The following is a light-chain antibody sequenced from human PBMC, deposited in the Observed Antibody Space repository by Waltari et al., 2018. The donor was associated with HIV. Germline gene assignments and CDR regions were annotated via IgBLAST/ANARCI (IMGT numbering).Light chain of an antibody. V-gene: IGLV3-1*01. CDR2: QDS. CDR3: QAWDSSTAVV. J-gene: IGLJ2*01. Sequence: SYELTQPPSVSVSPGQTASITCSGDKLGDKYACWYQQKHCQSPVLVIYQDSKRPAGIRWRFSGSYSVDTATLTISETQAMDAADYYCQAWDSSTAVVFGGGTKLTVL. CDR1: KLGDKY.